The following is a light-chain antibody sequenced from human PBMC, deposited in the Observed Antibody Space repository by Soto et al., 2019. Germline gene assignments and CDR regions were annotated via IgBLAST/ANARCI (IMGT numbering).Light chain of an antibody. CDR2: EGS. CDR3: CSYAGSSTYV. Sequence: QSVLTQPASVSGSPGQSITISCTGTSSDVGGYNLVSWYQQHPGKAPKLMIYEGSKRPSGVSNRFSGSKSGNTASLTISGLQAEDEADYYCCSYAGSSTYVFGTGTRSPS. J-gene: IGLJ1*01. CDR1: SSDVGGYNL. V-gene: IGLV2-23*01.